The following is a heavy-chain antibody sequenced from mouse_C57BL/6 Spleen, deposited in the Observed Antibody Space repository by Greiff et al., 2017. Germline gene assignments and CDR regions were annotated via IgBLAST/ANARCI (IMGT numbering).Heavy chain of an antibody. D-gene: IGHD1-1*01. V-gene: IGHV6-6*01. CDR3: TRPGGSSYLWYFDV. Sequence: EVMLVESGGGLVQPGGSMKLSCAASGFTFSDAWMDWVRQSPEQGLEWVAEIRNKANNHATYYAESVKGRFTISRDDSKSSVYLQMNSLRAEDTGIYYCTRPGGSSYLWYFDVWGTGTTVTVSS. CDR1: GFTFSDAW. CDR2: IRNKANNHAT. J-gene: IGHJ1*03.